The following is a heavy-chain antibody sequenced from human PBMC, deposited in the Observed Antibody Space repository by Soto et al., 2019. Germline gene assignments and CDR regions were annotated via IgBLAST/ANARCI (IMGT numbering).Heavy chain of an antibody. V-gene: IGHV3-48*02. D-gene: IGHD2-2*01. CDR1: GFTFSSSS. J-gene: IGHJ4*02. Sequence: EVQLVESGGGLVQPGGSLRLSCAASGFTFSSSSMNWVRQAPGKGLEWVSYISSSSSTIYYADSVKGRFTISRDNAKNSLYLQMNSLRDEDTAVYYCAREGRAYCSSTSCYRYYFDYWGQGTLVTVSS. CDR2: ISSSSSTI. CDR3: AREGRAYCSSTSCYRYYFDY.